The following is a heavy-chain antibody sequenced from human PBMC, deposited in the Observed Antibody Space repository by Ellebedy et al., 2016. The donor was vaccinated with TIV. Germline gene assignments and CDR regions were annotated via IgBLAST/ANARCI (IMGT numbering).Heavy chain of an antibody. J-gene: IGHJ2*01. CDR2: IKQDGSDA. CDR1: GFTFSTYW. Sequence: GESLKISXAASGFTFSTYWMHWVRQAPGKGLEWVANIKQDGSDAYYVDSVRGRFTISRDNAKNSLYLQMNSLRAEDTAMYYCATDRFNWYFDLWGRGTLVTVSS. V-gene: IGHV3-7*01. CDR3: ATDRFNWYFDL. D-gene: IGHD3-16*01.